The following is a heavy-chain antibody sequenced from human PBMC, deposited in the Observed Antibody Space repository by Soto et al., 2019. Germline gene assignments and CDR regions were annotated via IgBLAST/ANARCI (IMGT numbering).Heavy chain of an antibody. D-gene: IGHD6-13*01. J-gene: IGHJ4*02. CDR1: GFSLSTSGVG. Sequence: QITLKESGPTLVKPTQTLTLTCTFSGFSLSTSGVGVGWIRQPPGKALEWLALIYWDDDKRYSPSRKSRLTITKDPPKNQVVLTMTNMDPVDTATYYCAHDAQIAAAGIFDYWGQGTLVTVSS. CDR2: IYWDDDK. CDR3: AHDAQIAAAGIFDY. V-gene: IGHV2-5*02.